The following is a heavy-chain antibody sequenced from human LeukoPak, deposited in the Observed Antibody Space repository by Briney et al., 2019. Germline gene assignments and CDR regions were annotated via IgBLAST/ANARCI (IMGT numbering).Heavy chain of an antibody. Sequence: SQTLSLTCTVSGGSISSGGYYWSWIRQHPGKGLEWIGYIYYSGSTYYNPSLKSRVTISVDTSKNQFSLKLSSVTAADTAVYYCARDPRWYYYDSSGYYRRNDAFDIWGQGTMVTVS. D-gene: IGHD3-22*01. V-gene: IGHV4-31*03. CDR3: ARDPRWYYYDSSGYYRRNDAFDI. CDR2: IYYSGST. CDR1: GGSISSGGYY. J-gene: IGHJ3*02.